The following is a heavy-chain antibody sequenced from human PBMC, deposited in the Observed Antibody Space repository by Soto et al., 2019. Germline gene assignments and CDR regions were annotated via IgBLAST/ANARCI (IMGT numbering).Heavy chain of an antibody. Sequence: SVKVSSRASVGTFGSYSIIWVRRCPVRGLEWMGGIMPIFGAANYAQKFQGRGTITADESTCTAYMELSSLRSEDTAVYYSARDGRLAGSRSYFGYVGRSGSHYGMDVWGKGTTVTAPS. D-gene: IGHD3-10*01. J-gene: IGHJ6*04. V-gene: IGHV1-69*13. CDR2: IMPIFGAA. CDR1: VGTFGSYS. CDR3: ARDGRLAGSRSYFGYVGRSGSHYGMDV.